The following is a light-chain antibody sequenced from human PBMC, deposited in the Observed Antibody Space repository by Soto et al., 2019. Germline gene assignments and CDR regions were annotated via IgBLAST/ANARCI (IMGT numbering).Light chain of an antibody. CDR2: EVT. Sequence: QSALTQPPSASGSPGQSVTISCTGTSSDIGGYNYVSWYQQHPGKAPKLMIYEVTKRPSGVPDRFSGSKSGNTASLTVSGLQAEDEADYLCSSHAGSNNLGVFGGGTKLTVL. V-gene: IGLV2-8*01. CDR3: SSHAGSNNLGV. J-gene: IGLJ2*01. CDR1: SSDIGGYNY.